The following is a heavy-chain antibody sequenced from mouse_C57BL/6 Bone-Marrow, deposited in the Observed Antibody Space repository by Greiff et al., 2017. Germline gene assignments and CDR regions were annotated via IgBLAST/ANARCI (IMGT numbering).Heavy chain of an antibody. Sequence: QVQLQQPGAELVRPGSSVKLSCKAPGYTFTSYWMHWVKQRPIQGLEWIGNIDPSDSETHYNQKFKDKATLTVDKSSSTAYMQLSSLTSEDSAVYYCARSHYYGSSGWYFDVWGTGTTVTVSS. D-gene: IGHD1-1*01. V-gene: IGHV1-52*01. CDR3: ARSHYYGSSGWYFDV. J-gene: IGHJ1*03. CDR2: IDPSDSET. CDR1: GYTFTSYW.